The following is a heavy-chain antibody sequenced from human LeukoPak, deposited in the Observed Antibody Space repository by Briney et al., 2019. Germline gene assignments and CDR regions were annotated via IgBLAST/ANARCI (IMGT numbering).Heavy chain of an antibody. V-gene: IGHV1-46*01. CDR2: INPSGGST. J-gene: IGHJ4*02. CDR3: ARDPLGDYDSSRYYYVVY. D-gene: IGHD3-22*01. CDR1: GYTFTSYF. Sequence: GASVKDSCTASGYTFTSYFMHWVRPVPGQGLEWMGIINPSGGSTSYAQKFQGRVTMTRDTSTSTVYMELSSLRSEDTAVYYCARDPLGDYDSSRYYYVVYWGQGTLVTVSS.